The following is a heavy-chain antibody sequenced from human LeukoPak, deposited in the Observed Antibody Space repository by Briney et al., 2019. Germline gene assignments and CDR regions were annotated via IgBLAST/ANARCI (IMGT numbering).Heavy chain of an antibody. D-gene: IGHD2-2*01. V-gene: IGHV4-34*01. J-gene: IGHJ6*02. CDR3: ASSAWGCSSTSCKSQNYYYYYGMDV. Sequence: SETLSLTCAVYGGSFSGYYWSWIRQPPGKALEWIGKINHSESTNYNPSLKSRVTISVDTSKNQFSLKLSSVTAADTAVYYCASSAWGCSSTSCKSQNYYYYYGMDVWGQGTTVTVSS. CDR2: INHSEST. CDR1: GGSFSGYY.